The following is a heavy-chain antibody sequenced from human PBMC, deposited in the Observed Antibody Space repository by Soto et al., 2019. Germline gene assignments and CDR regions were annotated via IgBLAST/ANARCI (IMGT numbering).Heavy chain of an antibody. V-gene: IGHV1-18*01. J-gene: IGHJ4*02. CDR3: AKDPDDGTYTKLDY. D-gene: IGHD1-26*01. Sequence: ASVKVSCKASGYTFTSYGISWVRQAPGQGLEWMGWISAYNGNTNYAQKLQGRVTMTTDTSTSTAYMELRSLRSDDTAVYYCAKDPDDGTYTKLDYWGQGTLVTVSS. CDR1: GYTFTSYG. CDR2: ISAYNGNT.